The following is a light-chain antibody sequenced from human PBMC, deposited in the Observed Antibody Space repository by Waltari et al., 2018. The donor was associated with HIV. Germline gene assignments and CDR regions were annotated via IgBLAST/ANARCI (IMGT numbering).Light chain of an antibody. CDR2: ASS. CDR1: RDISND. Sequence: DIQMSQVTSSLSASVEDRVTITCRATRDISNDLAWYQQKPGEVPKLLIYASSSLRSGVPSRFRGSGSGTDFTLTINGLQPEDVASYYCQNYDSAPVAFGQGTRLEI. V-gene: IGKV1-27*01. J-gene: IGKJ5*01. CDR3: QNYDSAPVA.